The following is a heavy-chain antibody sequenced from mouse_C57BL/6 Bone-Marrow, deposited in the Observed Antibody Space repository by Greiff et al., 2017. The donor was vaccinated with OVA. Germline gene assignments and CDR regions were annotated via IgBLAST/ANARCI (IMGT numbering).Heavy chain of an antibody. D-gene: IGHD1-1*01. CDR3: ARGAVVATNFDV. J-gene: IGHJ1*03. CDR1: GYTFTSYW. Sequence: QVQLQQPGAELVMPGASVKLSCKASGYTFTSYWMHWVKQRPGQGLEWIGEIDPSDSYTNYNQKFKGKSTLTVDKSSSTAYMQLSSLTSEDSAVYDCARGAVVATNFDVWGTGTTVTVSS. V-gene: IGHV1-69*01. CDR2: IDPSDSYT.